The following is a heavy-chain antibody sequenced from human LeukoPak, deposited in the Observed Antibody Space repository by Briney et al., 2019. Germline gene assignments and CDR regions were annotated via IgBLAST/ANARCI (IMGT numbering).Heavy chain of an antibody. CDR1: GFTFSSYA. J-gene: IGHJ4*02. D-gene: IGHD2-2*01. CDR2: ISYDGSNK. V-gene: IGHV3-30-3*01. CDR3: ARGRQYQLHDH. Sequence: GGSLRLSCAASGFTFSSYAMHWVRQAPGKGLEWVAVISYDGSNKYYADSVKGRFTISRDNSKNTLYLQMNSLRAEDTAVYYCARGRQYQLHDHWGQGTLVTVSS.